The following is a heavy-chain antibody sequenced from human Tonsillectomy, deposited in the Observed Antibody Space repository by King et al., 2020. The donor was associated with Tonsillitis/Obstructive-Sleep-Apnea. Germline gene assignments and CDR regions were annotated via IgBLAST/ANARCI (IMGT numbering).Heavy chain of an antibody. V-gene: IGHV3-21*01. Sequence: VQLVESGGGLVKPGGSLRLSCAASGFTFSSYSMNWVRQAPGKGLEWVSSISSSSSYIYYADSVKGRFTISRDNAKNSLYLQMNSLRAEDTAVYYCASPPHYDFGSGYSNDAFDIWGQGTMVTVSS. CDR2: ISSSSSYI. CDR3: ASPPHYDFGSGYSNDAFDI. J-gene: IGHJ3*02. D-gene: IGHD3-3*01. CDR1: GFTFSSYS.